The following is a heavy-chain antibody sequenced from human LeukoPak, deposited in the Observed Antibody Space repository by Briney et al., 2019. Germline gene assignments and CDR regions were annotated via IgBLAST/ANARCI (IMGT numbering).Heavy chain of an antibody. D-gene: IGHD6-19*01. J-gene: IGHJ4*02. CDR1: GFTFSNYG. CDR3: VKRVYTSVSFDC. Sequence: GGSLRLSCAASGFTFSNYGMHWVGQTQGKGLEGVAVISYDGSDKYYVDSVKGRFTISRDNSKNTLYLQMNSLRAEDTALYYCVKRVYTSVSFDCWGQGTLVTVSS. V-gene: IGHV3-30*18. CDR2: ISYDGSDK.